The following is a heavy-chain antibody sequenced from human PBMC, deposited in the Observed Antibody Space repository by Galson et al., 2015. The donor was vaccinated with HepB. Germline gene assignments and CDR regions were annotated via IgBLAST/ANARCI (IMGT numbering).Heavy chain of an antibody. CDR2: VSAYTGNK. Sequence: SVKVSCKASGYTFSNYGISWVRQAPGQGLEWMGWVSAYTGNKKYAQKLQGRVNMTTDTSTSTAYMELRSLRSDDTAVYYCAREIRYYDFWSGYYSSGDYYYYMDVWGKGTTVTVSS. D-gene: IGHD3-3*01. CDR3: AREIRYYDFWSGYYSSGDYYYYMDV. J-gene: IGHJ6*03. CDR1: GYTFSNYG. V-gene: IGHV1-18*01.